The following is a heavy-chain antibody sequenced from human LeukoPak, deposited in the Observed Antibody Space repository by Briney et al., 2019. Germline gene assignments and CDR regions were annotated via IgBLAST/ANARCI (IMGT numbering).Heavy chain of an antibody. D-gene: IGHD3-10*01. CDR1: GGSFSGYY. V-gene: IGHV4-34*01. J-gene: IGHJ4*02. CDR2: INHSGST. Sequence: SETLSLTCAVYGGSFSGYYWSWIRQPPGKGLEWIGEINHSGSTNYNPSLKSRVTISVDTSKNHFSLKLHSVTAPDPAVYYCSRGQRYYYGLGSSYTSWGQGTLVTVSS. CDR3: SRGQRYYYGLGSSYTS.